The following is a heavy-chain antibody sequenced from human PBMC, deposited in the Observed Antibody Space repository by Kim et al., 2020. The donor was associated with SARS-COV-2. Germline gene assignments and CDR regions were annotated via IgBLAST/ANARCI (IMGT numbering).Heavy chain of an antibody. V-gene: IGHV3-48*02. Sequence: GGSLRLSCAASGFTFSSYSMNWVRQAPGKGLEWVSYISSSSSTIYYADSVKGRFTISRDNAKNSLYLQMNSLRDEDTAVYYCAGGASRFGELSYYYYGMDVWGQGTTVTVSS. CDR3: AGGASRFGELSYYYYGMDV. D-gene: IGHD3-10*02. CDR1: GFTFSSYS. CDR2: ISSSSSTI. J-gene: IGHJ6*02.